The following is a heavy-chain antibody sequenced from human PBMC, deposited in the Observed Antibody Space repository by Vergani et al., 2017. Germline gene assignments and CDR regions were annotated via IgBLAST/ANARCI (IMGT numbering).Heavy chain of an antibody. CDR3: ARVGSSSWYYFDY. CDR1: DSIRNLYC. D-gene: IGHD6-13*01. J-gene: IGHJ4*02. V-gene: IGHV3-7*01. CDR2: IKQDGSEE. Sequence: VQLQESGPGLVKSSETLSLTCSVSFDSIRNLYCNWIRQPPGKGLEWVANIKQDGSEEYYVDSVKGRFTISRDNAKNSMYLQMNSLRAEDTAVYYCARVGSSSWYYFDYWGQGTLVTVSS.